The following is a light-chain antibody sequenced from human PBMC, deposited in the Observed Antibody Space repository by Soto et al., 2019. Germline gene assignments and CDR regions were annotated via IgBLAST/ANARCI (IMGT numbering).Light chain of an antibody. V-gene: IGLV2-14*01. Sequence: QSALTQPASVSGSPGQSITISCTGTSSDVGDYNYVSWYQQHPGKAPKLVIFEVSTRPSGVSNRFSGSKSGNTASLTISGLQAEDEADYYCQVWDGSTDQVVFAGGTKLTVL. CDR3: QVWDGSTDQVV. CDR1: SSDVGDYNY. J-gene: IGLJ2*01. CDR2: EVS.